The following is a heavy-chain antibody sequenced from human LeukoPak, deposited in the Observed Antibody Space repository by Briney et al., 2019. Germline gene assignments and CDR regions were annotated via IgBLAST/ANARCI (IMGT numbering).Heavy chain of an antibody. V-gene: IGHV1-46*01. CDR2: INPSGGST. D-gene: IGHD3-16*02. Sequence: ASVKVSCKASGYTFTSYYMHWLRQAPGQGLEWMGIINPSGGSTSYAQKFQGRVTMTRDTSTSTVYMELSSLRSEDTAVYYCAREGPRGVIVNWFDPWGQGTLVTVSS. CDR3: AREGPRGVIVNWFDP. CDR1: GYTFTSYY. J-gene: IGHJ5*02.